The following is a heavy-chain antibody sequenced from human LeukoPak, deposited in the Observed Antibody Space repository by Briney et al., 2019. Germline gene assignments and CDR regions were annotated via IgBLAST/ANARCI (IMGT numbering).Heavy chain of an antibody. Sequence: GGSLRLSCAASGFTFSSYSMNWVRQAPGKGLEWVSSISSSSSYIYYADSVKGRFTISRDNAENSLYLQMNSLRAEDTAMYYCARTPHDHGTIYYYYYMDVWGKGTTVTVSS. J-gene: IGHJ6*03. CDR1: GFTFSSYS. CDR3: ARTPHDHGTIYYYYYMDV. D-gene: IGHD1-14*01. V-gene: IGHV3-21*06. CDR2: ISSSSSYI.